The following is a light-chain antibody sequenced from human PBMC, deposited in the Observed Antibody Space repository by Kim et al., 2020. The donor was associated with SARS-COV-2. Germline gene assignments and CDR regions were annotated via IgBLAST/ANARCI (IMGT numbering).Light chain of an antibody. CDR2: YDG. CDR3: QVWDSSSDQVL. V-gene: IGLV3-21*01. J-gene: IGLJ2*01. CDR1: NIGGKT. Sequence: APGQTGRITCGGNNIGGKTVHWYQQRPGQAPVLVIRYDGDRPSGIPERFSGSNSGNTATLTISRVAAGDEADYYCQVWDSSSDQVLFCGGTQLTVL.